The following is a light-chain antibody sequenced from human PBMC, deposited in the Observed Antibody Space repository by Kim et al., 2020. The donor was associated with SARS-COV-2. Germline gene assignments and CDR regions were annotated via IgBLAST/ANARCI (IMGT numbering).Light chain of an antibody. CDR2: GAS. CDR3: QQYNNWPLT. V-gene: IGKV3-15*01. Sequence: GERDTLARGASESVGTDISWYQHKTGQAPRILSYGASTRASGVPPRFSGSGSGRAFTLTISNLQSEDLAVYFSQQYNNWPLTFGGGTKVDIK. CDR1: ESVGTD. J-gene: IGKJ4*01.